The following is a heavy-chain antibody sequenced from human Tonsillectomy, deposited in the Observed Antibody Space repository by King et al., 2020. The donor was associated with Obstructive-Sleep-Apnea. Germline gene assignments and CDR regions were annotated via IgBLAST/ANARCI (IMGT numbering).Heavy chain of an antibody. V-gene: IGHV3-49*03. Sequence: VQLVESGGGLVQPGRSLRLSCTASGFTFGDYAMSWFRQAPGKGLEWVGFIRSKAYGGTTEYAGSVKGRFTISRDDSKSIAYRQMNSLKTEDTAVYYCTREYYAHAFDIWGQGTMVTVSS. CDR1: GFTFGDYA. J-gene: IGHJ3*02. CDR3: TREYYAHAFDI. D-gene: IGHD2/OR15-2a*01. CDR2: IRSKAYGGTT.